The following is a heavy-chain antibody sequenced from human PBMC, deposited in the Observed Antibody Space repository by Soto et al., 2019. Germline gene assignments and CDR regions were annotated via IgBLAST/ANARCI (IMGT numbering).Heavy chain of an antibody. V-gene: IGHV1-69-2*01. D-gene: IGHD1-26*01. CDR2: VDSADGET. CDR3: GTVGRLGSTGASTYGMDV. J-gene: IGHJ6*02. CDR1: GDTFTDYY. Sequence: EVQLVQSGAEVKKPGATVKLSCKVSGDTFTDYYVHWVQQAPGKGLEWMGLVDSADGETIYAEKFQGRVTMTADTSTDTAYMELTSLRSEDAAVYYCGTVGRLGSTGASTYGMDVWGQGTTVTVSS.